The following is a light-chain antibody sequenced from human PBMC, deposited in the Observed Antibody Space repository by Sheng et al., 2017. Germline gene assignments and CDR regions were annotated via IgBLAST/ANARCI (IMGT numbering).Light chain of an antibody. CDR2: AVS. CDR3: LQYSDDWS. CDR1: QSVRSN. Sequence: DVRMTQSPSSLSASVGDRVTISCRASQSVRSNLNWYQQKPGKAPKLLIYAVSTLQSGVPSRFSAIGSGTDFTLTISSLQPEDFGTYYCLQYSDDWSFGQGTKVEN. J-gene: IGKJ1*01. V-gene: IGKV1-39*01.